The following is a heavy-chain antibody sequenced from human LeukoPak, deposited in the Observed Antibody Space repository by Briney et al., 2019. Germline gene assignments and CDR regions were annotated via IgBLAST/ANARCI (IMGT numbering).Heavy chain of an antibody. Sequence: SETLSLTCAVYGGSLSDYNWSWFRQPPGKGLEWIGEINQSGDTHDNPSLKSRVTISLDSSKNQFSLNLRSVTAADTAMYYCARVLRYGAVVATDAFDVWGQGTRVTVSS. V-gene: IGHV4-34*01. J-gene: IGHJ3*01. D-gene: IGHD4-23*01. CDR2: INQSGDT. CDR1: GGSLSDYN. CDR3: ARVLRYGAVVATDAFDV.